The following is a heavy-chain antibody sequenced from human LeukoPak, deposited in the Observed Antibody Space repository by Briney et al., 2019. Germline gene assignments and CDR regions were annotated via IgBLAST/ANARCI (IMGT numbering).Heavy chain of an antibody. J-gene: IGHJ5*02. Sequence: TASETLSLTCTVSGGSVISDTYYWGWIRQPPGKGLEWIGSIHYSESTYYTPSLKTRITMSVDTSKNQFSLKLRSVTAADTAVYFCMRHAKYNYFDPWGQGTLVTVSS. CDR3: MRHAKYNYFDP. CDR2: IHYSEST. V-gene: IGHV4-39*01. CDR1: GGSVISDTYY.